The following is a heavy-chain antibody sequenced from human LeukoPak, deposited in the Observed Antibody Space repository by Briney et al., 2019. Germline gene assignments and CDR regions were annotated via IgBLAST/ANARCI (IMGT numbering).Heavy chain of an antibody. D-gene: IGHD5-18*01. CDR1: GYTFTSFG. CDR2: ISAYNGNT. Sequence: ASVKVSCKASGYTFTSFGISWVRQAPGQGLEWMGWISAYNGNTNYAQKLQGRVTMTTDTSTSTAYMELRSLRSDDTAVYYCARDGYSYGSDAFDIWGQGTMVTVSS. CDR3: ARDGYSYGSDAFDI. V-gene: IGHV1-18*01. J-gene: IGHJ3*02.